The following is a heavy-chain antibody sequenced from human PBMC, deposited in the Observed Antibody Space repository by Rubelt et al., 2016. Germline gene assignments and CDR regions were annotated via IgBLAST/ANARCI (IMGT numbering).Heavy chain of an antibody. CDR2: IYYSWNL. J-gene: IGHJ4*02. D-gene: IGHD5-18*01. Sequence: QVQLQESGPGLVKPSETLSLTCTVSGGSISSSSYYWGWIRQPPGKGLEWIGSIYYSWNLYHNSSVSRVVTRSVETPKNQCSLKLSSVTAADTAVYYCARSDTAMVPTYFDFWGQGTLVTVSS. CDR1: GGSISSSSYY. V-gene: IGHV4-39*07. CDR3: ARSDTAMVPTYFDF.